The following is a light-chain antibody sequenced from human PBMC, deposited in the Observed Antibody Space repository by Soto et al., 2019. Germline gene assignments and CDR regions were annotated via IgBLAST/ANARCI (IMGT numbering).Light chain of an antibody. CDR2: DVS. CDR1: SSDVGGYNY. Sequence: QSVLTQPASVSGSPGQSITISCTGTSSDVGGYNYVSWYQQHPGKAPQLMISDVSNRPSVVSNRFSGSKSGNTASLTISGLQTEDEADYYCSSYTTSSTYVFGTGTKLTVL. J-gene: IGLJ1*01. CDR3: SSYTTSSTYV. V-gene: IGLV2-14*01.